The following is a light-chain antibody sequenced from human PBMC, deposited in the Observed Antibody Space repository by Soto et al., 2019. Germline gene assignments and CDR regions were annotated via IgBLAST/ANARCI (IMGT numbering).Light chain of an antibody. CDR1: QSISNY. CDR2: AAS. J-gene: IGKJ1*01. Sequence: DIQMTQSPSSLSASVGDRVTITCRERQSISNYLNWYQQKPGKAPKLLMYAASSLQSGVPSRFGGSGSGTDFPLTISSLQPEEFATYSCQQSYSTPRTFGQATKVEIK. V-gene: IGKV1-39*01. CDR3: QQSYSTPRT.